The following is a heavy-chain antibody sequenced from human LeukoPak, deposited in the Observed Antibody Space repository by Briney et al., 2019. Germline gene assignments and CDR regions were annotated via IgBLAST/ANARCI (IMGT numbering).Heavy chain of an antibody. Sequence: PGGSLRLSCVVSGFTFSSYNMNWVRQAPGKGLEWVAFIRYDGSNKYYTDSVKGRFTISRDNSKNTLYLQMNSLRAEDTAVYYCAKGRGWEASYYYYYMDVWGKGTTVTISS. CDR3: AKGRGWEASYYYYYMDV. D-gene: IGHD1-26*01. CDR1: GFTFSSYN. CDR2: IRYDGSNK. V-gene: IGHV3-30*02. J-gene: IGHJ6*03.